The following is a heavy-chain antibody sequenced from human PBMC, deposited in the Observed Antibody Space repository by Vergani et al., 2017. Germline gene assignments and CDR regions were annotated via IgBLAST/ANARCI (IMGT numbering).Heavy chain of an antibody. CDR3: VRDVRVSRT. CDR2: VNPEGTNT. CDR1: GFTFSRHW. J-gene: IGHJ3*01. V-gene: IGHV3-74*01. Sequence: EVQMVESGGGLVKPGGSLRLSCVASGFTFSRHWMHWVRQAPGKGLVWVSRVNPEGTNTPYADSVKGRFTISRDNAKNSLYLDMSSLRAEDTAVYYCVRDVRVSRTWGQGTLVAVSS.